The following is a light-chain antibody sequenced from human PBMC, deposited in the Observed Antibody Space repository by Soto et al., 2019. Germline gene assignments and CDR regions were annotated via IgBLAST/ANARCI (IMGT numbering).Light chain of an antibody. Sequence: EIVLTQSPATLSLSPGERATLSCRASQSVSSYLAWYQQKPGQAPRLLIYDASNRATGIPARFSGSGSGTDFTRTISSLEPEDFAVYHCQQPYTFGQGTKLEIK. V-gene: IGKV3-11*01. CDR3: QQPYT. J-gene: IGKJ2*01. CDR1: QSVSSY. CDR2: DAS.